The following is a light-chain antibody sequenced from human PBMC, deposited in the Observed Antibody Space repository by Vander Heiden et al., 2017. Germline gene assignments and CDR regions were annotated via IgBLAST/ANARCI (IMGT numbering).Light chain of an antibody. J-gene: IGLJ1*01. V-gene: IGLV2-14*01. CDR1: RSDVGNYNY. Sequence: QSALTQPASVSGSPGQSITISCTGTRSDVGNYNYVSWYQQHPGKAPKLMIYDVSDRPSGISNRFSGSKSDYTASLTISGLQAGDEADYYCSSYTSSSPYVFGTGTKVTVL. CDR2: DVS. CDR3: SSYTSSSPYV.